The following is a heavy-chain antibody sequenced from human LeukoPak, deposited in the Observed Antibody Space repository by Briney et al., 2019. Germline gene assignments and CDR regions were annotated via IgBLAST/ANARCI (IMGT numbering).Heavy chain of an antibody. CDR1: GFTVSSNY. D-gene: IGHD2-2*01. J-gene: IGHJ6*04. Sequence: GGSLRLSCAASGFTVSSNYMNWVRQAPGKGLEWVSVIYSGGSTYCADSVKGRFTISRDNSKNTLYLQMNSLRAVDTAVYYCARDCSSTSCYDVWGKGTTVTISS. V-gene: IGHV3-66*01. CDR3: ARDCSSTSCYDV. CDR2: IYSGGST.